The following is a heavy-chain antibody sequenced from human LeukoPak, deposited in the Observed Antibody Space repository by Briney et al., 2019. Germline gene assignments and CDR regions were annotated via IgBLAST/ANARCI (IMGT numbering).Heavy chain of an antibody. J-gene: IGHJ4*02. CDR3: ARHIAATDTYGLDY. V-gene: IGHV4-34*01. Sequence: SETLSLTCAVYGGSFSGYYWSWIRQPPGKGLEWIGEINHSGSTNYNPSLKSRVTISVDTSKNQFSLKLSSVTAADTAVYYCARHIAATDTYGLDYLGQGTLVTVSS. D-gene: IGHD6-13*01. CDR2: INHSGST. CDR1: GGSFSGYY.